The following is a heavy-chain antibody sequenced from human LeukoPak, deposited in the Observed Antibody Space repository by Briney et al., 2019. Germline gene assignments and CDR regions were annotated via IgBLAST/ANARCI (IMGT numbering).Heavy chain of an antibody. CDR3: ARAAHYGSGSYYNPLDY. J-gene: IGHJ4*02. V-gene: IGHV3-30-3*01. Sequence: GGSLRLSCAASGFTFSSYAMHWVRQAPGKGLEWVAVISYDGSNKYYADSVKGRFTISRDNAKNSLYLQMNSLRAEDTAVYYCARAAHYGSGSYYNPLDYWGQGTLVTVSS. CDR1: GFTFSSYA. D-gene: IGHD3-10*01. CDR2: ISYDGSNK.